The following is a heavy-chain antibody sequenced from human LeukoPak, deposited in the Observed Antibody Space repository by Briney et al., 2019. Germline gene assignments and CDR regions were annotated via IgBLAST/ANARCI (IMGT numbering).Heavy chain of an antibody. V-gene: IGHV3-23*01. CDR1: GFSFSNFA. J-gene: IGHJ4*02. CDR2: VTDSGGVT. CDR3: AKGLYSGYN. D-gene: IGHD5-12*01. Sequence: GGSLRLSCAASGFSFSNFAMTWVRQAPGKGLEWVSTVTDSGGVTYYADSVKGRFTISRDNSKSTLYLQMNSLRAEDTALYYCAKGLYSGYNWGQGTLVTVSS.